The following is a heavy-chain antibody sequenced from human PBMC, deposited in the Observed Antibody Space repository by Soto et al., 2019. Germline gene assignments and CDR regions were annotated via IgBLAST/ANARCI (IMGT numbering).Heavy chain of an antibody. CDR3: TRDASRDSSARGWFDP. CDR1: GFTFRSFT. Sequence: GGSLRLSCAASGFTFRSFTMDWVRQAPGKGLEWVSAISSNSAYIYYTDALRGRFTISRDNAKNSLHLQMNSLRAEDTAVYYCTRDASRDSSARGWFDPWGPGTLVTVSS. CDR2: ISSNSAYI. D-gene: IGHD6-13*01. J-gene: IGHJ5*02. V-gene: IGHV3-21*01.